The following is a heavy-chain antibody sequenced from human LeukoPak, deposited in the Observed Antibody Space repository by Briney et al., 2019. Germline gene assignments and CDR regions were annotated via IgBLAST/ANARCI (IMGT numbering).Heavy chain of an antibody. J-gene: IGHJ6*03. Sequence: PGGSLRLSCAASGFTFSGYSMNWVRQAPGKGPEWVSYISSSSSTIYYADSVKGRFTISRDNAKNSLYLQMNSLRAEDTAVYYCARYGVAPAAYYYYYMDVWGKGTTVTVSS. D-gene: IGHD2-2*01. V-gene: IGHV3-48*04. CDR2: ISSSSSTI. CDR3: ARYGVAPAAYYYYYMDV. CDR1: GFTFSGYS.